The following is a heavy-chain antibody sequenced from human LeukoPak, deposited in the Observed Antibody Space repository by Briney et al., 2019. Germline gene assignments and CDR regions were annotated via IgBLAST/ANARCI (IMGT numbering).Heavy chain of an antibody. J-gene: IGHJ4*02. CDR1: GGSISSYY. Sequence: SETLSLTCTVSGGSISSYYWSWIRQPAGKGLEWIGRIYTSGSTNYNPSLKSRVTMSVDTSKNQFSLKLSSVTAADTAVYYCARGLFYDILTDYNYWGQGTLVTVSS. V-gene: IGHV4-4*07. CDR3: ARGLFYDILTDYNY. D-gene: IGHD3-9*01. CDR2: IYTSGST.